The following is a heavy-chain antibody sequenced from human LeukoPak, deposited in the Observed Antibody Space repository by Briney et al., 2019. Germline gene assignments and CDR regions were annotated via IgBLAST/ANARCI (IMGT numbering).Heavy chain of an antibody. CDR3: ARGAFDM. Sequence: GESLQISCKGSGYSFINYWIAWVRQVPGKGLEWMGTIYPGDSDTTYSPPFQGQVTISVDRSISTAYLHWSSLKASDTAMYYCARGAFDMWGQGTMVTVSS. J-gene: IGHJ3*02. V-gene: IGHV5-51*01. CDR2: IYPGDSDT. CDR1: GYSFINYW.